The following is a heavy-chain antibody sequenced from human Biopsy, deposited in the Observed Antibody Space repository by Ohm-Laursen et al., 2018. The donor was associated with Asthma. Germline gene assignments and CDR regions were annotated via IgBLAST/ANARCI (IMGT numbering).Heavy chain of an antibody. CDR2: VSWNSGSI. V-gene: IGHV3-9*01. Sequence: SLRLSCTASGFTFDDYAMHWVRQVPGKGLEWVSGVSWNSGSIDYADSVKGRFTISRDNAKNSLYLQMNSLRGADTALYYCVKDIRLQLWGFDSWGQGTLVTVSS. D-gene: IGHD6-13*01. CDR1: GFTFDDYA. J-gene: IGHJ4*02. CDR3: VKDIRLQLWGFDS.